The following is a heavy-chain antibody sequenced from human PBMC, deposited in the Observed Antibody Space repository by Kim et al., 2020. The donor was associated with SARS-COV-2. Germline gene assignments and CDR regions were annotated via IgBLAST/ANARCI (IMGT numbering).Heavy chain of an antibody. CDR1: GGSISSYY. V-gene: IGHV4-59*13. Sequence: SETLSLTCTVSGGSISSYYWSWIRQPPGQGLEWNAYIYYSGSTNSNPSLTSQVPLSVDTSTNQFSLTLSSVTAAATAVYYCARAEPSPPPYYYSSGPGGAACDIWGQGTMVTVSS. J-gene: IGHJ3*02. CDR3: ARAEPSPPPYYYSSGPGGAACDI. CDR2: IYYSGST. D-gene: IGHD3-22*01.